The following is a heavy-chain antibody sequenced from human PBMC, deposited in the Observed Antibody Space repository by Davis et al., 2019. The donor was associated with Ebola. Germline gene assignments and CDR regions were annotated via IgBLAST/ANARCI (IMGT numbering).Heavy chain of an antibody. D-gene: IGHD5-18*01. V-gene: IGHV1-69*04. CDR3: AKDAGYSYGPDY. Sequence: SVKVSCKTSGGTSSKYAITWVRQAPGQGLEWMGRILPKVGLANYAERFQGRVTITADKSTDTVYMDLNSLRSEDTAVYYCAKDAGYSYGPDYWGQGTLVTVSS. J-gene: IGHJ4*02. CDR1: GGTSSKYA. CDR2: ILPKVGLA.